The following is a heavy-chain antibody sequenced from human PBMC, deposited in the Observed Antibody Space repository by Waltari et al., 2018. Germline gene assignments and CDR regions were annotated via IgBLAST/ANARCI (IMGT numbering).Heavy chain of an antibody. Sequence: QVQLVESGGGVVQLGRSLDLPCPPSGFTFSSYAMHWVRQAPGKGLEWVAVISYDGSNKYYVDSVKGRFTIYNSKNTLYLQMNSLRAEDTAVYYCARDRAYTYAFDIWGQGTMVTVSS. CDR1: GFTFSSYA. CDR3: ARDRAYTYAFDI. J-gene: IGHJ3*02. V-gene: IGHV3-30*04. D-gene: IGHD1-20*01. CDR2: ISYDGSNK.